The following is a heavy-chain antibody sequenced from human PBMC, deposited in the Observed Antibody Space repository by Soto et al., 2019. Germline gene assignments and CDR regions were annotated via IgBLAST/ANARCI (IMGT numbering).Heavy chain of an antibody. CDR1: GFTFSSYW. D-gene: IGHD3-10*01. J-gene: IGHJ4*02. Sequence: PGGSLRLSCAASGFTFSSYWMSWVRQPPGKGLEWIGEIYHSGSTNYNPSLKSRVTISVDRSKNQFSLKLSSVTAADTAVYYCARTGVRVDYWGQGTLVTVSS. CDR2: IYHSGST. CDR3: ARTGVRVDY. V-gene: IGHV4-4*02.